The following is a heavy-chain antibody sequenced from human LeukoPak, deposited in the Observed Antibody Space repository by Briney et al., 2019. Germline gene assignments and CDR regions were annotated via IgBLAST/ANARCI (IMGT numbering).Heavy chain of an antibody. CDR1: GFTFSSYA. Sequence: GGSLRLSCAASGFTFSSYAMSWVRQAPGKGLEWVSAISGSGGSTYYADSVKGRFTISRDNSKNTLYLQMNSLRAEDTAVYYCATRAAAESRVYYYYGMDVWGQGTTVTVSS. V-gene: IGHV3-23*01. J-gene: IGHJ6*02. CDR3: ATRAAAESRVYYYYGMDV. D-gene: IGHD6-13*01. CDR2: ISGSGGST.